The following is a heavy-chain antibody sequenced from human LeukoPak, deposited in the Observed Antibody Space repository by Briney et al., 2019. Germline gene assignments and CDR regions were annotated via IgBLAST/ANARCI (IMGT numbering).Heavy chain of an antibody. Sequence: PSETLSLTCAVSGGSITSSSFHWGWIRQPPGKGLEWIGTIYYSGNTSYNPSLKSRITIFVDTSKNHFSLKLSSVTAADTAMYYCVSIYRRLGPQSHDYWGQGTLVTVSS. V-gene: IGHV4-39*02. CDR1: GGSITSSSFH. CDR2: IYYSGNT. J-gene: IGHJ4*02. D-gene: IGHD6-19*01. CDR3: VSIYRRLGPQSHDY.